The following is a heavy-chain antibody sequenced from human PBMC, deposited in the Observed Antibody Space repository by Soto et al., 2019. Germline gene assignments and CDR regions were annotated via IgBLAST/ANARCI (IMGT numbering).Heavy chain of an antibody. CDR1: GFTFSSYG. CDR3: ARKGSSWYGDAFDI. J-gene: IGHJ3*02. V-gene: IGHV3-33*01. Sequence: GGSLRLSCAASGFTFSSYGMHWVRQAPGKGLEWVAVIWYDGSNKYYADSVKGRFTISRDNSKNTLYLQMNSLRAEDTAVYYCARKGSSWYGDAFDIWGQGTMVTGSS. D-gene: IGHD6-13*01. CDR2: IWYDGSNK.